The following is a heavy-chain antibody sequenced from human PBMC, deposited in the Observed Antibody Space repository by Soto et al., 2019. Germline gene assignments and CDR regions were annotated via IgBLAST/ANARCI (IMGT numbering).Heavy chain of an antibody. J-gene: IGHJ4*02. CDR1: GGSISSYY. CDR3: ARLNGDYFPGGFDY. V-gene: IGHV4-59*08. D-gene: IGHD4-17*01. CDR2: IYYSGST. Sequence: SETLSLTCTVSGGSISSYYWSWIRQPPGKGLEWIGYIYYSGSTNYNPSLKSRVTISVDTSKNQFSLKLSSVTAADTAVYYCARLNGDYFPGGFDYWGQGTLVTVSS.